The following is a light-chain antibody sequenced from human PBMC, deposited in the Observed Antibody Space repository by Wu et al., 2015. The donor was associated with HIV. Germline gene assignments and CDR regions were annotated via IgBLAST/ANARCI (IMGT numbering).Light chain of an antibody. V-gene: IGKV3-11*01. CDR3: QQRSNWPPYT. CDR1: QSITNS. Sequence: EIVLTQSPATLSLSPGDRATLSCRASQSITNSLGWYQRKPGQPPRLLIYDASNRATGIPARFSGSGSGTDFTLTISSLEPEDFAVYYCQQRSNWPPYTFGQGTKLE. CDR2: DAS. J-gene: IGKJ2*01.